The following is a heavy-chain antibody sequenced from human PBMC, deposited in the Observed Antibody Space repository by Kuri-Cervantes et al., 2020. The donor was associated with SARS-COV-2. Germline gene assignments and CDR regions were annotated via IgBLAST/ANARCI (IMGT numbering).Heavy chain of an antibody. J-gene: IGHJ6*03. CDR1: GFTFSTYA. D-gene: IGHD4-23*01. CDR2: TSASGDKA. CDR3: ARGGNPAWNMDV. V-gene: IGHV3-23*01. Sequence: GESLKISCAASGFTFSTYALSWVRQGPGKGLEWVSTTSASGDKAYYADSVKGQFTISRENAKNSLYLQMNSLRAGDTAVYYCARGGNPAWNMDVWGKGTTVTVSS.